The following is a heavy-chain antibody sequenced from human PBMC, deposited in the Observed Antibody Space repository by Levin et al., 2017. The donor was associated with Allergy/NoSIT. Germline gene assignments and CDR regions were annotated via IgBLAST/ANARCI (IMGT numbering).Heavy chain of an antibody. CDR3: ARDPTYYYDSSGPTIPY. J-gene: IGHJ4*02. CDR2: IYYSGST. V-gene: IGHV4-61*01. Sequence: SETLSLTCTVSGGSVSSGSYYWSWIRQPPGTGLEWIGYIYYSGSTNYNPSLKSRVTISVDTSKNQFSLKLSSVTAADTAVYYCARDPTYYYDSSGPTIPYWGQGTLVTVSS. CDR1: GGSVSSGSYY. D-gene: IGHD3-22*01.